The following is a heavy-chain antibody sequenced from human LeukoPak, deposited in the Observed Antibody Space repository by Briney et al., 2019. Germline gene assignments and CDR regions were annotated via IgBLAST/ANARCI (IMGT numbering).Heavy chain of an antibody. Sequence: GRSLRLSCAASGFTFSSYAMHWVRQAPGKGLEWVAVISYDGSNKYYADSVKGRFTISRDNSKNTLYLQMNSLRAEDTAVYYCARDYYDSSGYLNWGQGTLVTVSS. J-gene: IGHJ4*02. CDR3: ARDYYDSSGYLN. D-gene: IGHD3-22*01. CDR1: GFTFSSYA. V-gene: IGHV3-30*04. CDR2: ISYDGSNK.